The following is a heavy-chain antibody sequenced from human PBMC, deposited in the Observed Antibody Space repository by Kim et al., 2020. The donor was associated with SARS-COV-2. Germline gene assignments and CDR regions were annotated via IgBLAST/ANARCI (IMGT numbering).Heavy chain of an antibody. D-gene: IGHD2-15*01. V-gene: IGHV1-58*01. CDR3: AAEGYCSGGSCLGSDAFDI. Sequence: SVKVSCKASGFTFTSSAVQLVRQARGQRLEWIGWIVVGSGNTNYAQKFQERVTITRDMSTSTAYMELSSLRSEDTAVYYCAAEGYCSGGSCLGSDAFDIWGQGTMVTVSS. J-gene: IGHJ3*02. CDR2: IVVGSGNT. CDR1: GFTFTSSA.